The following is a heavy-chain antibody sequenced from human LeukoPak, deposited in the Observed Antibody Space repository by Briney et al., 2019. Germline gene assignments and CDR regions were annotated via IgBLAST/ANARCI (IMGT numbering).Heavy chain of an antibody. CDR1: GFTFSSYA. V-gene: IGHV3-23*01. J-gene: IGHJ4*02. CDR2: MNGSGVTT. Sequence: PGGSLRLSCAASGFTFSSYAMSWVRQAPGKGLEWVSSMNGSGVTTYYADSVKGRFTISRDNSKNTLYLQMNSLRAEDTAVYYCAKFPKWNYFDYWGQGTLVTVSS. CDR3: AKFPKWNYFDY. D-gene: IGHD1-26*01.